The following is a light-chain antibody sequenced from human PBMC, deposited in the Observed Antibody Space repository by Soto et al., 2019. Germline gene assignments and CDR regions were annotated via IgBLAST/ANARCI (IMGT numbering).Light chain of an antibody. V-gene: IGKV1D-8*02. CDR3: QQYYSFPLT. J-gene: IGKJ4*01. CDR1: QGISSY. CDR2: AAS. Sequence: AIRRTNSPSSLSADQGERVTISCLMSQGISSYLAWYQQKPGKAPELLIYAASTLQSGVPSRFSGSGSGTDFTLTISCLQSEDFATYYCQQYYSFPLTFGGGTKVDIK.